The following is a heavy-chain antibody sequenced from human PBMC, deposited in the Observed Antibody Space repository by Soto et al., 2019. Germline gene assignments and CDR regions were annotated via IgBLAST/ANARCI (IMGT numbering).Heavy chain of an antibody. J-gene: IGHJ4*02. V-gene: IGHV4-34*01. D-gene: IGHD2-2*01. Sequence: SETLSLTCAVYGGSFSGYYWSWIRQPPGKGLEWIGEINHSGSTNYNPSLKSRVTISVDTSKNQFSLKLSSVTAADTAVYYCARLTSSTSRGRFDYWGQGTLVTVSS. CDR3: ARLTSSTSRGRFDY. CDR2: INHSGST. CDR1: GGSFSGYY.